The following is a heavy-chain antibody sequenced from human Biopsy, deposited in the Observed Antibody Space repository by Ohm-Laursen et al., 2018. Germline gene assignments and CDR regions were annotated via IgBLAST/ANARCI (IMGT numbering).Heavy chain of an antibody. J-gene: IGHJ6*02. CDR3: ARSRGSSGIATIYYYGMDV. D-gene: IGHD3-10*01. CDR2: ISSSSDNI. Sequence: SLRLSCAALGFTLSSYSMNWVRQTPGKGLEWVSTISSSSDNIYYVDSVKGRFTISRDNAKNSLYLQMNSLRAKDTAVYYCARSRGSSGIATIYYYGMDVWGQGTTVTVSS. CDR1: GFTLSSYS. V-gene: IGHV3-21*01.